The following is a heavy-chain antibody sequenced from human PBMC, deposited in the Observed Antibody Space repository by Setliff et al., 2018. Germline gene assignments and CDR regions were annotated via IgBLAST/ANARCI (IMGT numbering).Heavy chain of an antibody. D-gene: IGHD1-1*01. CDR3: VRQTSHAGIVIPSYYSFYMDV. Sequence: SETLSLTCIVTGDSVTSDSYYWGWVRQPPGKGLEWVGSVSYSGSTYHNPSLKSRVSLSLDTSENQFYLTFTSLTASDAAVYYCVRQTSHAGIVIPSYYSFYMDVWGTGTTVTVSS. CDR1: GDSVTSDSYY. J-gene: IGHJ6*03. V-gene: IGHV4-39*01. CDR2: VSYSGST.